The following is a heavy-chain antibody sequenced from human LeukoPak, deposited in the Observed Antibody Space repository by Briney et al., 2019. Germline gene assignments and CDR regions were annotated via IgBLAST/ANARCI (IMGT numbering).Heavy chain of an antibody. CDR1: GYTFTGYY. V-gene: IGHV1-2*02. Sequence: ASVTVSCKASGYTFTGYYMHWVRQAPGQGLEWMGWINPNSGGTNYAQKFQGRVTMTRDTSISTAYMELSRLRSDDTAVYYCARARAYYYDSSGKNWFDPWGQGTLVTVSS. CDR3: ARARAYYYDSSGKNWFDP. CDR2: INPNSGGT. J-gene: IGHJ5*02. D-gene: IGHD3-22*01.